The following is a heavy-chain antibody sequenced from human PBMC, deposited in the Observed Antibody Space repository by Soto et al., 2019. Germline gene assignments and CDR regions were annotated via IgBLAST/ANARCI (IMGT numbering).Heavy chain of an antibody. V-gene: IGHV4-39*02. CDR2: IYYSGST. CDR1: GGSISSSSYY. CDR3: ARDIVVVTAQLPNWFDP. Sequence: SETLSLTCTVSGGSISSSSYYWGWIRQPPGKGLEWIGSIYYSGSTYYNPSLKSRVNISVDTSKNQFSLKLSSVTAADTAVYYCARDIVVVTAQLPNWFDPWGQGTLVTVSS. D-gene: IGHD2-21*02. J-gene: IGHJ5*02.